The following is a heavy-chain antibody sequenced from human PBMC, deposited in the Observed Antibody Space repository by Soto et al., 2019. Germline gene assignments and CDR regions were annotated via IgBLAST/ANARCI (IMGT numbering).Heavy chain of an antibody. J-gene: IGHJ4*02. D-gene: IGHD3-22*01. CDR3: AREYYYDSSGSYFDY. CDR2: IYYSGST. V-gene: IGHV4-30-4*01. CDR1: GGSISSGDYY. Sequence: SETLSLTCTVSGGSISSGDYYWSWIRQPPGKGLEWIGYIYYSGSTYYNPSLKSRVTISVDTSKNQFSLKLSSVTAADTAVYYCAREYYYDSSGSYFDYWGQGTLVTVSS.